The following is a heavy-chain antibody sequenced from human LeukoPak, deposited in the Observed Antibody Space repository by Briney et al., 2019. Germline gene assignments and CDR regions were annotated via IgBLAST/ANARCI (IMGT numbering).Heavy chain of an antibody. Sequence: SETLSLTCTVSGGSISSYYWSWIRQPPGKGLEWIGYIYYSGSTNYNPSLKSRVTLSVDTSKNQFSLKLSSVTAADTAVYYCARGHSGRDWFDPWGQGTLVTVSS. CDR1: GGSISSYY. J-gene: IGHJ5*02. CDR2: IYYSGST. CDR3: ARGHSGRDWFDP. D-gene: IGHD5-12*01. V-gene: IGHV4-59*01.